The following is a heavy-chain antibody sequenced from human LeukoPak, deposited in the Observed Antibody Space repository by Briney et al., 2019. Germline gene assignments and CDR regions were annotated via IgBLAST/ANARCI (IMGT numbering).Heavy chain of an antibody. J-gene: IGHJ3*01. D-gene: IGHD3-3*01. V-gene: IGHV4-61*02. CDR1: GASISSGSYY. Sequence: SETLSLXCTVSGASISSGSYYWSWIRQPAGRGLEWIWRIYTIGITNYNPSLKSRVTISVDTSKNHFSLKLSSVTAADTAVYYYVRIGVDDAFDLWGQGTMVTVSS. CDR3: VRIGVDDAFDL. CDR2: IYTIGIT.